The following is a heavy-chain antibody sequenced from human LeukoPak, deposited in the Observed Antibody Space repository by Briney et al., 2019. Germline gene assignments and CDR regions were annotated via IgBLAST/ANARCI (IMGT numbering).Heavy chain of an antibody. V-gene: IGHV3-21*04. J-gene: IGHJ4*02. Sequence: GGSLRLSCAASGFTFSSYSMNWVRQAPGKGLEWVSSISSSSSYIYYADSVKGRFTISRDNAKNSLYLQMNSLRAEDTAVYYCARDGPAQMVEFDYWGQGTLVTVSS. D-gene: IGHD3-10*01. CDR1: GFTFSSYS. CDR3: ARDGPAQMVEFDY. CDR2: ISSSSSYI.